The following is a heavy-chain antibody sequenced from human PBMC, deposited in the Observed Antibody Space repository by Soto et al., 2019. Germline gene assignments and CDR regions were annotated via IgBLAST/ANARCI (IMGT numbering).Heavy chain of an antibody. CDR3: ARAVPYRTCSTRQCVRYYFDY. Sequence: GASVKVSCKASGGTFSSYAISWVRQAPGQGLEWMGGIIPIFGTANYAQKFQGRVTITADESTSTAYMELSSLRSEDTAVYYCARAVPYRTCSTRQCVRYYFDYWGQGTLVTVSS. V-gene: IGHV1-69*13. CDR2: IIPIFGTA. D-gene: IGHD2-2*01. CDR1: GGTFSSYA. J-gene: IGHJ4*02.